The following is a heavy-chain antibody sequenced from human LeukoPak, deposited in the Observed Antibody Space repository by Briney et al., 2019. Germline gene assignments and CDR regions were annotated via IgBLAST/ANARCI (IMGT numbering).Heavy chain of an antibody. CDR1: GGSISSYY. CDR2: IYSSGST. D-gene: IGHD3-10*01. Sequence: SETLSLTCTVSGGSISSYYWSWIRQPPGKGLEWIGYIYSSGSTNYNPSLKSRVTISVDTSKNQFSLKLSSVTAADTAVYYCARSTTYGSIFYGMDVWGQGTTVTVSS. CDR3: ARSTTYGSIFYGMDV. J-gene: IGHJ6*02. V-gene: IGHV4-59*08.